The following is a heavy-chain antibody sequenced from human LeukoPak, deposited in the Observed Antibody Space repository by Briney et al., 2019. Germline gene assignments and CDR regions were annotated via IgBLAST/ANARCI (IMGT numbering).Heavy chain of an antibody. V-gene: IGHV3-33*01. D-gene: IGHD2-8*01. CDR2: IWFDKNQ. J-gene: IGHJ6*02. Sequence: PGGSLRLSCAASGFILNDYGMHWVRQAPGKGLEWVADIWFDKNQHFADSVKGRFAISRDNSKNTVYQQINSLRAEDTAVYYCARDRHCVNGVCHSPPGMDVWGQGTTVTVSS. CDR3: ARDRHCVNGVCHSPPGMDV. CDR1: GFILNDYG.